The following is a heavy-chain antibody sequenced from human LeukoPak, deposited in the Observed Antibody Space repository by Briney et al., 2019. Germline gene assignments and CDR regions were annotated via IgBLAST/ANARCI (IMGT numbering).Heavy chain of an antibody. D-gene: IGHD6-13*01. CDR3: AKVIAAAGYYYYYGMDV. J-gene: IGHJ6*02. V-gene: IGHV3-23*01. CDR1: GFTFSSYG. Sequence: GGSLRLSCAASGFTFSSYGMHWVRQAPGKGLEWVSAISGSGGSTYYADSVKGRFTISRDNSKNTLYLQMNSLRAEDTAVYYCAKVIAAAGYYYYYGMDVWGQGTTVTVSS. CDR2: ISGSGGST.